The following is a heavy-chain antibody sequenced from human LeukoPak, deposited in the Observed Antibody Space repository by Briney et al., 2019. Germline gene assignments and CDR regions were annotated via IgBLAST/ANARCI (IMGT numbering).Heavy chain of an antibody. CDR2: ISGSGGST. D-gene: IGHD3-3*01. V-gene: IGHV3-23*01. J-gene: IGHJ4*02. CDR3: AKITIFGVVIPTRLDY. CDR1: GFTVSSNY. Sequence: GGSLRLSCAASGFTVSSNYMSWVRQAPGKGLEWVSAISGSGGSTYYADSVKGRFTISRDNSKNTLYLQMNSLRAEDTAVYYCAKITIFGVVIPTRLDYWGQGTLVTVSS.